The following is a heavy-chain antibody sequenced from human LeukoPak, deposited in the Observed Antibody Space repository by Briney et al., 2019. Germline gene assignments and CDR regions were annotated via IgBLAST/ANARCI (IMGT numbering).Heavy chain of an antibody. J-gene: IGHJ4*02. D-gene: IGHD3-22*01. CDR3: AKLGGYDSSGFGDY. V-gene: IGHV3-23*01. CDR2: ISGSGGST. CDR1: GFTFSSYA. Sequence: PGGSLRLXCAASGFTFSSYAMSWVRQAPGKGLEWVSAISGSGGSTYYADSVKGRFTISRDNSKNTLYLRMNSLRAEDTAVYYCAKLGGYDSSGFGDYWGQGTLVTVSS.